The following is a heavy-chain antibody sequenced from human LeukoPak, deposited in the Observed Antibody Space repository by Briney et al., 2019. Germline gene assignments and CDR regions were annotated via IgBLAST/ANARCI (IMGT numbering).Heavy chain of an antibody. CDR1: GYTFTGYY. Sequence: ASVKVSCKASGYTFTGYYMHWVRQAPGQGLEWMGWINPNSGGTNYAQKFQGWVTMTRDTSISTAYMELSSLRSEDTAVYYCARGGYSSSWTAGNWFDPWGQGTLVTVSS. D-gene: IGHD6-13*01. CDR3: ARGGYSSSWTAGNWFDP. J-gene: IGHJ5*02. V-gene: IGHV1-2*04. CDR2: INPNSGGT.